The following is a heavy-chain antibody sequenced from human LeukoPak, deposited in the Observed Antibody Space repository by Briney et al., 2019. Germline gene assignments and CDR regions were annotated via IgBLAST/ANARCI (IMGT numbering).Heavy chain of an antibody. CDR1: GYTFTGYY. V-gene: IGHV1-2*06. Sequence: APVKVSCKASGYTFTGYYVHWVRQAPGQGLEWMGRINPNSGDTNYAQKFQGRVTMTRDTSISTAYMELSRLRSDDTAVYYCARGDVCSSGYYFHYYGMDVWGQGTTVTVSS. CDR3: ARGDVCSSGYYFHYYGMDV. J-gene: IGHJ6*02. CDR2: INPNSGDT. D-gene: IGHD3-22*01.